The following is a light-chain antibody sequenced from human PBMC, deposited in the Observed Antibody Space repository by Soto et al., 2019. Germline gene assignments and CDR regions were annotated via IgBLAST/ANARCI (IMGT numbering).Light chain of an antibody. CDR3: QQYYSYSIT. J-gene: IGKJ5*01. CDR2: AAS. CDR1: PGISSY. V-gene: IGKV1-8*01. Sequence: AIRMTQSPSSFSASTGDRVTITCRASPGISSYLAWYQQKPGKAPKLLIYAASTLQSGVPSRFSGSGSGTDFTLTISCLQSEDFATYYCQQYYSYSITFGQGTRLEIK.